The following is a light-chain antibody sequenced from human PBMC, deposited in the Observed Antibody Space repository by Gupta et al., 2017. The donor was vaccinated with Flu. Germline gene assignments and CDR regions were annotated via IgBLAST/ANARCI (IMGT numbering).Light chain of an antibody. V-gene: IGKV1-27*01. CDR2: AAS. J-gene: IGKJ1*01. Sequence: GDRVIITCRASQGISNYLAWYQQKPGKAPKLLIHAASTLQSGVPSRFSGSGSGTDFTLTISSLQPEDVATYYCQKYNSAPRTFGQGTKVEIK. CDR1: QGISNY. CDR3: QKYNSAPRT.